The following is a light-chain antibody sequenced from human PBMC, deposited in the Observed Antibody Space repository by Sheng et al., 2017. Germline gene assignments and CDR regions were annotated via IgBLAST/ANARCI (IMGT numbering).Light chain of an antibody. V-gene: IGLV3-9*01. CDR1: SIGTKD. J-gene: IGLJ3*02. Sequence: SYELTQPLSVSVALEQTAKITCGGPSIGTKDVHWYQRKPGQAPVFVLYRDDNRPSGIPDRFSGSNSGNTATLTISRAQAGDEADYYCQVWDSINAVVFGGGTKLTVL. CDR2: RDD. CDR3: QVWDSINAVV.